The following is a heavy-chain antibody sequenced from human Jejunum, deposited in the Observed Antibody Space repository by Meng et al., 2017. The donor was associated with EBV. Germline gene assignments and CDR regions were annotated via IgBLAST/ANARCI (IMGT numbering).Heavy chain of an antibody. Sequence: SGPGLCTPPRTISRTCAFSGYSGSSNSAAWNWIRQSPSRGLEWLGRTYYRSKWYDHYAVSVKSRIIINPDTSKNQFSRQLNSVTTEDSAVYYCARGIAAAGKGGLFDYWGQGTLVTVSS. CDR1: GYSGSSNSAA. V-gene: IGHV6-1*01. D-gene: IGHD6-13*01. J-gene: IGHJ4*02. CDR2: TYYRSKWYD. CDR3: ARGIAAAGKGGLFDY.